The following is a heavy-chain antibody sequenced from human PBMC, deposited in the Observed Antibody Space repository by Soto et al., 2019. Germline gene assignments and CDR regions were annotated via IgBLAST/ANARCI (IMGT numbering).Heavy chain of an antibody. J-gene: IGHJ6*02. Sequence: QVQLQESGPGLVKPSETLSLTCTVSGGSISGYYWSWIRQPPGKGLEWIGYMYNTGSTVYNPSFKSRVTISVDTSKNQFSVQLNSVTAADPAVYYCARDLWGYCGTDCYPLDVWGPGTTVTVSS. CDR3: ARDLWGYCGTDCYPLDV. CDR2: MYNTGST. V-gene: IGHV4-59*01. D-gene: IGHD2-21*02. CDR1: GGSISGYY.